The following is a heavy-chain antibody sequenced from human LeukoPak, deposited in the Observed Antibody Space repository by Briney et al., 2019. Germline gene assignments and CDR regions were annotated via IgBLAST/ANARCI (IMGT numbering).Heavy chain of an antibody. CDR1: GFTFSSYG. V-gene: IGHV3-33*01. CDR3: ARGPFPNYYYGMDV. Sequence: GGSLRLSCAASGFTFSSYGMHWVRQAPGKGLEWVAVIWYDGSNKYYADSVKGRFTISRDNSKNTLYLQMNSLRAEDTAVYYCARGPFPNYYYGMDVWGQGTTVTVSS. D-gene: IGHD2/OR15-2a*01. J-gene: IGHJ6*02. CDR2: IWYDGSNK.